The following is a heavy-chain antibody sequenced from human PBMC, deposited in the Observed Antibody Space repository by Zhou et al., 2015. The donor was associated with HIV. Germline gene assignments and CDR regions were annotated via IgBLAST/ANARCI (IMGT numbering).Heavy chain of an antibody. Sequence: QVQLVQSGAEEKKPGASVKVSCKASGYTFTSYAMHWVRQAPGQRLEWMGWINAGNGNTKYSQKFQGRVTITRDTSASTAYMELSSLRSEDTAVYYCARDQVLRYFDWSPGGMDVWGQGTTVTVSS. CDR2: INAGNGNT. D-gene: IGHD3-9*01. CDR1: GYTFTSYA. V-gene: IGHV1-3*05. CDR3: ARDQVLRYFDWSPGGMDV. J-gene: IGHJ6*02.